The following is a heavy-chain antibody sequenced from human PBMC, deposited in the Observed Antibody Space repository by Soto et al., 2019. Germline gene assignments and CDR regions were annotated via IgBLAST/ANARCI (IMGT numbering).Heavy chain of an antibody. CDR2: IIPIIRVT. V-gene: IGHV1-69*17. CDR1: GDTFNSYL. Sequence: QVQLVQSGAEVKRPGSSVKVSCESSGDTFNSYLISWVRQAPGQGLEWMGGIIPIIRVTHYAQKFQGRVTVSAISSTGTAYMELTNLRFEDTALYYCARESLGAKGADHWGQGTLVTVSS. D-gene: IGHD3-16*01. CDR3: ARESLGAKGADH. J-gene: IGHJ4*02.